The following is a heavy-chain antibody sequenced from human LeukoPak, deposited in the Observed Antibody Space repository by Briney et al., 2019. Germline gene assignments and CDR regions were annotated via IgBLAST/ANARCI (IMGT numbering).Heavy chain of an antibody. V-gene: IGHV3-9*01. D-gene: IGHD3-10*01. CDR1: GFTFDDYD. CDR3: AKDKISGVRGALDY. Sequence: PGGSLRLSCAAFGFTFDDYDMHWVRQAPGKGLEWVSGISWNSGNIGYADSVKGRFTISRDNAKNSLYLQMNSLGAEDTAFYYCAKDKISGVRGALDYWGQGTLVTVSS. J-gene: IGHJ4*02. CDR2: ISWNSGNI.